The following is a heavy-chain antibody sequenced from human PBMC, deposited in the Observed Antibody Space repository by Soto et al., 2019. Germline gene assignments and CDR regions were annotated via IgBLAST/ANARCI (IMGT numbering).Heavy chain of an antibody. CDR3: ARSEYDILTGYYNRGYYMDV. J-gene: IGHJ6*03. CDR1: GGSISSYY. D-gene: IGHD3-9*01. CDR2: IYYSGST. Sequence: SETLSLTCTVSGGSISSYYWSWIRQPPGKGLEWIGYIYYSGSTNYNPSLKSRVTISVDTSKNQFSLKLSSVTAADTAVYYCARSEYDILTGYYNRGYYMDVWGKGTTVTVSS. V-gene: IGHV4-59*01.